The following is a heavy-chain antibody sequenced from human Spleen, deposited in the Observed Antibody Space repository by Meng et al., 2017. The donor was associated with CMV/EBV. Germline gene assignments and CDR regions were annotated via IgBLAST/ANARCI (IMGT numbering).Heavy chain of an antibody. V-gene: IGHV1-69*10. CDR1: GYMFTGHY. J-gene: IGHJ4*02. Sequence: SGYMFTGHYLHWVRQAPGQGLEWMGGIIPILGIANYAQKFQGRVTITADKSTSTAYMELSSLRSEDTAVYYCALRSHSSSWYYRDYWGQGTLVTVSS. CDR3: ALRSHSSSWYYRDY. D-gene: IGHD6-13*01. CDR2: IIPILGIA.